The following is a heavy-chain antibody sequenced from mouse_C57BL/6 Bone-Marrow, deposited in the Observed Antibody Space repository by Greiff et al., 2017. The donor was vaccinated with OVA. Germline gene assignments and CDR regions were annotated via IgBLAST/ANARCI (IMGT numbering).Heavy chain of an antibody. Sequence: QVHVKQPGTELVKPGASVKLSCKASGYTFTSYWMHWVKQRPGQGLEWIGNINPSNGGTNYNEKFKSKATLTVDKSSSTAYMQLSSLTSEDSAVYYCARGILLQAWFADWGQGTLVTVSA. CDR3: ARGILLQAWFAD. J-gene: IGHJ3*01. CDR2: INPSNGGT. V-gene: IGHV1-53*01. CDR1: GYTFTSYW. D-gene: IGHD1-1*01.